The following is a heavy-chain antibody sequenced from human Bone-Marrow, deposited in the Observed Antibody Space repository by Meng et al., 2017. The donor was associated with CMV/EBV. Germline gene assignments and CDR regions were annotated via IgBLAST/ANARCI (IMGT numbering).Heavy chain of an antibody. CDR2: IYYSGST. V-gene: IGHV4-39*07. J-gene: IGHJ6*02. CDR3: AREEAGMDV. CDR1: GGSISSSSYY. Sequence: SETLSLTCTVSGGSISSSSYYWGWIRQPPGKGLEWIGSIYYSGSTYYNPSLKSRVTISVDTSKNQFSLKLSSVTAADTAVYYCAREEAGMDVCGQGTTVTVSS.